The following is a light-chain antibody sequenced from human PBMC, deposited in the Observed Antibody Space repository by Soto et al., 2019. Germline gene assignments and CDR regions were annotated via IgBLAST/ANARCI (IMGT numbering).Light chain of an antibody. V-gene: IGKV1-17*01. J-gene: IGKJ1*01. CDR1: QDIGKD. CDR2: AAS. Sequence: DIQMTQSPSSLSASVGDRVTITCRASQDIGKDLGWYQQRPGKAPKRLIYAASSLQSGVPSRFSGSGSGTEFILTISSLQPEDFATYYCLQHNNYPRAFGQGPKVEIK. CDR3: LQHNNYPRA.